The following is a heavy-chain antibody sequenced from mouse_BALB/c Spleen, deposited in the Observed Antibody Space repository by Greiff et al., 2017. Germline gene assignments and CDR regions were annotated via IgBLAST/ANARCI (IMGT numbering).Heavy chain of an antibody. Sequence: QVQLQQSGAELAKPGASVKMSCKASGYTFTSYWMHWVKQRPGQGLEWIGYINPSTGYTEYNQKFKDKATLTADKSSSTAYMQLSSLTSEDSAVYYCARAANWVDYWGQGTTPTVSS. V-gene: IGHV1-7*01. J-gene: IGHJ2*01. D-gene: IGHD4-1*01. CDR1: GYTFTSYW. CDR3: ARAANWVDY. CDR2: INPSTGYT.